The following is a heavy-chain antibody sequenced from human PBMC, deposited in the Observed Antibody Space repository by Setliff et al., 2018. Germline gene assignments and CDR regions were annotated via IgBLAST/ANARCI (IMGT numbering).Heavy chain of an antibody. J-gene: IGHJ5*02. Sequence: GGSLRLSCAASGFTGNNNYMTWVRQAPGKGLEWVSLIFSGDTTYYADSVKGRFTISRDSSKNTLYLQMNSLRPEDTAVYYCARGVVVYNWFDPWGQGTLVTVSS. CDR3: ARGVVVYNWFDP. CDR1: GFTGNNNY. D-gene: IGHD2-15*01. CDR2: IFSGDTT. V-gene: IGHV3-66*02.